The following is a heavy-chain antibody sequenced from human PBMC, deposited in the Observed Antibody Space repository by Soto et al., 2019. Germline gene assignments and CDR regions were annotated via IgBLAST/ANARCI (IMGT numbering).Heavy chain of an antibody. CDR3: ARVQHYYGSGSYYPYFDY. D-gene: IGHD3-10*01. CDR2: IYYSGST. CDR1: GGSISSYY. J-gene: IGHJ4*02. V-gene: IGHV4-59*08. Sequence: QVQLQESGPGLVKPSETLSLTCTVSGGSISSYYWSWIRQPRGKGLEWIGYIYYSGSTNYNPSLKSRVTISADTSKNQFSLKLSSVTAADTAVYYCARVQHYYGSGSYYPYFDYWGQGTLVTVSS.